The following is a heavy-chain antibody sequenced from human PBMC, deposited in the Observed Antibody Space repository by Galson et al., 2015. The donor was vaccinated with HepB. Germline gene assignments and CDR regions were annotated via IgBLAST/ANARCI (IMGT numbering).Heavy chain of an antibody. D-gene: IGHD6-19*01. CDR1: GYTFTSYG. Sequence: SVKVSCKASGYTFTSYGISWVRQAPGQGLEWMGWISAYNGNTNYAQKLQGRVTMTTDTSASTAYMELSSLRSEDTAVYYCASYSSGWYEGYFQHWGQGTLVTVSS. J-gene: IGHJ1*01. V-gene: IGHV1-18*01. CDR3: ASYSSGWYEGYFQH. CDR2: ISAYNGNT.